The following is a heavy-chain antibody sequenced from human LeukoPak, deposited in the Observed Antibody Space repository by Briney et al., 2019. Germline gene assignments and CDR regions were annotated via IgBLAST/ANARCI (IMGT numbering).Heavy chain of an antibody. CDR2: INHSGST. CDR1: GGSFSGYY. CDR3: AKGTDYDYYYYYLDV. Sequence: SETLSLTCAVYGGSFSGYYWSWIRQPPGRGLEWMGEINHSGSTNYNPSLKSRVTISVDTTNNQFSLKLSSVTAADAAVYYCAKGTDYDYYYYYLDVWGKGTTVTVSS. J-gene: IGHJ6*03. V-gene: IGHV4-34*01. D-gene: IGHD4-17*01.